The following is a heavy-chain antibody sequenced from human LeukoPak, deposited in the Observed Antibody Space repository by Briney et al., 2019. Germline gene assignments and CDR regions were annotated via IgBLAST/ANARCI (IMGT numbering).Heavy chain of an antibody. V-gene: IGHV3-23*01. Sequence: GGTLRLSCAASGFTFSTYVMNWFRQAPGKGLEWVSTISVGAEYIFYADSVKGRFTISRDDSNNALYLQMHSLRAEDTALYYCASGPPFLKYFEYWGQGTLVTVSS. CDR1: GFTFSTYV. J-gene: IGHJ4*02. CDR2: ISVGAEYI. D-gene: IGHD3-3*01. CDR3: ASGPPFLKYFEY.